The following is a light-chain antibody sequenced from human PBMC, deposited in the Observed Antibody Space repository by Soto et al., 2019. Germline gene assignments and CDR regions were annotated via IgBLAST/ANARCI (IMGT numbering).Light chain of an antibody. Sequence: EIVLTQSPVTLSSSPGERATLSCRASHSINTFLAWYQQKPGQAPRLLIYDASDRATGIPDRFSGSGSGTDFTLTISRLEPEDFAVYYCQQYGSSPPWTFGQGTKVDIK. CDR2: DAS. V-gene: IGKV3-20*01. J-gene: IGKJ1*01. CDR3: QQYGSSPPWT. CDR1: HSINTF.